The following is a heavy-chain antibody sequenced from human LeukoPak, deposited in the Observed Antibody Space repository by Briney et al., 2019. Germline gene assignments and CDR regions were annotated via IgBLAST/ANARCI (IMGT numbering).Heavy chain of an antibody. CDR3: ARDFYDYVWGTNAFDI. CDR1: GGSISSYY. Sequence: SETLSLTCTVSGGSISSYYWSWIRQPPGKGLEWIGNIYYSGSTNYNPSLKSRVTISVDTSKNQFSLKLSSVTAADTAVYYCARDFYDYVWGTNAFDIWGQGTMVTVSS. D-gene: IGHD3-16*01. CDR2: IYYSGST. V-gene: IGHV4-59*01. J-gene: IGHJ3*02.